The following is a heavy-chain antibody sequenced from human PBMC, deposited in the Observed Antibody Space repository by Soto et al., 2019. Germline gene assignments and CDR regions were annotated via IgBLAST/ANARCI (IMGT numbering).Heavy chain of an antibody. J-gene: IGHJ4*02. CDR2: IDGPASTT. V-gene: IGHV3-74*01. CDR1: GFAFNDRW. CDR3: ARGGGMEVAY. D-gene: IGHD1-1*01. Sequence: PGGSLRRSCTASGFAFNDRWIHWVRQAPGKGLVWVSRIDGPASTTNYADSVKGRFTTSRDNAKNIAFLHMNSLTDEDTAVYYCARGGGMEVAYWGQGNLVTV.